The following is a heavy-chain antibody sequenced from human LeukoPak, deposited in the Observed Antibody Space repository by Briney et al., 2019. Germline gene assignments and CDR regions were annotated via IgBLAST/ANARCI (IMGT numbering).Heavy chain of an antibody. CDR3: AKGSDTGSSTGSDY. V-gene: IGHV3-9*01. J-gene: IGHJ4*02. CDR1: GFTLDDYA. Sequence: GGSLRLSCAASGFTLDDYAMHWVRQAPGKGLEWVSGISWNSGSIGYADSVKGRFTISRDNAKNSLYLRMNSLRAEDTALYYCAKGSDTGSSTGSDYWGQGTLVIVSS. D-gene: IGHD1-26*01. CDR2: ISWNSGSI.